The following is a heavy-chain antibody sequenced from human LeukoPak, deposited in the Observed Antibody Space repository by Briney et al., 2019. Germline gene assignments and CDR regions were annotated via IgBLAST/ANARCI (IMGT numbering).Heavy chain of an antibody. CDR2: INPNSGGT. J-gene: IGHJ4*02. D-gene: IGHD6-13*01. V-gene: IGHV1-2*02. CDR1: GYTFTGYY. Sequence: VSVKVSCKASGYTFTGYYMHWVRQAPGQGLEWMGWINPNSGGTNYAQKFQGRVTMTRDTSISTANMELSRLRSDDTAVYYCARETYSSSWTTSDYWGQGTLVTVSS. CDR3: ARETYSSSWTTSDY.